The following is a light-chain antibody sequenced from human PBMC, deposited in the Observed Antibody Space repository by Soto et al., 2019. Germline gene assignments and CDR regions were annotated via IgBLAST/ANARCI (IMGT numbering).Light chain of an antibody. V-gene: IGLV2-23*01. Sequence: QSALTQPASVSGSPGQSITISCTGTSSDVGSYNLVSWYQQHPGEAPKLMIYGGTKRPSGVSNRFSGSKSGNTASLTISGLQAEDEADYYCCSYAGITTYYVFGTGNKLTVL. CDR3: CSYAGITTYYV. CDR1: SSDVGSYNL. J-gene: IGLJ1*01. CDR2: GGT.